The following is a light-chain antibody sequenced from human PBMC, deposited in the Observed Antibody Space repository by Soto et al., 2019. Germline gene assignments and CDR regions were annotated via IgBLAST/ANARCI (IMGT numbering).Light chain of an antibody. CDR2: DTS. V-gene: IGKV1-33*01. CDR1: QDISNY. Sequence: DIQMTQSPSSLSASVGDRVTITCQAGQDISNYLNWYQKKPGQAPKLLIYDTSNLQTGVPSRFSGSGSGTYFTVSIASLRPEDIGTYYCQHLASFGQGTKLGIK. J-gene: IGKJ2*03. CDR3: QHLAS.